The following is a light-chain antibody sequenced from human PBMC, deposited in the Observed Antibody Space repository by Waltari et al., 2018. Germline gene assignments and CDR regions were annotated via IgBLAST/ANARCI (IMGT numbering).Light chain of an antibody. CDR3: QAWDSSTVV. Sequence: SYELTQPPSVSVSPGQTASITCSGDKLGDNFACWYHQQTGQSPVLVIYQDSKRPSGIPERFSGSNSGNTATLTISGTQAMDEADYYCQAWDSSTVVFGGGTKLTVL. J-gene: IGLJ2*01. CDR1: KLGDNF. V-gene: IGLV3-1*01. CDR2: QDS.